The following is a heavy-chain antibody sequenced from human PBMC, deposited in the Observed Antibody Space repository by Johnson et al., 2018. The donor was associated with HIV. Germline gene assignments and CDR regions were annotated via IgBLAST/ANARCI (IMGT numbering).Heavy chain of an antibody. CDR2: ISYDGTYE. CDR1: GFTFSTYG. CDR3: AKNHEVSREDAFEI. D-gene: IGHD3-3*02. Sequence: QVQLVESGGGVVQPGTSLRLSCAASGFTFSTYGMHWVRQAPGKGLEWVAVISYDGTYEFYADSVKGRFTISRDNSKNTLYLQMNSLRAEDTAVYYCAKNHEVSREDAFEIWGQGTMVTVSS. J-gene: IGHJ3*02. V-gene: IGHV3-30*18.